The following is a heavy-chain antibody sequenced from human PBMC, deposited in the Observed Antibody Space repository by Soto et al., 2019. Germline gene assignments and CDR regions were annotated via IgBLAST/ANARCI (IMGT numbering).Heavy chain of an antibody. D-gene: IGHD2-15*01. CDR2: IYHSGST. V-gene: IGHV4-4*02. J-gene: IGHJ3*02. Sequence: SETLSLTCAVSGGSISSSNWWSWVRQPPGKGLEWIGEIYHSGSTNYNPSLKSRVTISVDKSKNQFSLKLSSVTAADTAVYYCAREGYCSGGSCLNNAFDIWGQGTMVTVSS. CDR3: AREGYCSGGSCLNNAFDI. CDR1: GGSISSSNW.